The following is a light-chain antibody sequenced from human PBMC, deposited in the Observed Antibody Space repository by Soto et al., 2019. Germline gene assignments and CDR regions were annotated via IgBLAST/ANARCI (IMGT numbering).Light chain of an antibody. CDR3: QQSYNPPWT. CDR1: QSITSY. Sequence: DIQMTQSPSSLSASVGDRVTITCRASQSITSYLTWYHQKPGKAPKLLIYGASSLQAGVPSRFSGSGSGTDFTLTISSLQPEDFAIYFCQQSYNPPWTFGQGTKVDI. J-gene: IGKJ1*01. CDR2: GAS. V-gene: IGKV1-39*01.